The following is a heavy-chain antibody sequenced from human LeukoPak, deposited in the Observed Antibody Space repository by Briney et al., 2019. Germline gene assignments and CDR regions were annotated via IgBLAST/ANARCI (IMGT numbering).Heavy chain of an antibody. CDR3: AREHSSSSGKVFDY. J-gene: IGHJ4*02. CDR1: GYTFPGYY. CDR2: INPNSGGT. Sequence: ASVKVSCKASGYTFPGYYMHWVRQAPGQGLEWMGWINPNSGGTNYAQKFQGRVTMNRDTSISTAYMELSRLRSDDTAVYYCAREHSSSSGKVFDYWGQGTLVTVSS. D-gene: IGHD6-6*01. V-gene: IGHV1-2*02.